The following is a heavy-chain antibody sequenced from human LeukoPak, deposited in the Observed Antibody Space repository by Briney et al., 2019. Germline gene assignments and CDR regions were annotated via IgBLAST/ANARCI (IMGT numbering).Heavy chain of an antibody. V-gene: IGHV1-2*02. D-gene: IGHD2-15*01. J-gene: IGHJ5*02. CDR3: ASAAVVVAATTYNWFDP. CDR2: INPNSGGT. Sequence: ASVKVSCKASGYTFTGYYMHWVRQAPGQGLEWMGWINPNSGGTNYAQKFQGRVTMTRDTSISTAYMELSRLRSDDTAVYYCASAAVVVAATTYNWFDPWGQGTLVTVSS. CDR1: GYTFTGYY.